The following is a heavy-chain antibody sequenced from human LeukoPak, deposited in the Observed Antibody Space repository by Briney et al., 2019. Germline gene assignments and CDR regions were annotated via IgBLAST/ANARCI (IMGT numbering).Heavy chain of an antibody. CDR1: GGSVSSYY. CDR2: LSKSGNT. V-gene: IGHV4-59*02. Sequence: PSETLSLTCTVSGGSVSSYYWSWIRLPPGKGLEWIGYLSKSGNTNYSPSLKSRVTIFGDTSKNQFFLKLSSVTAADTAVYYCARARYVNSFYAFDIWGQGTLVTVSS. CDR3: ARARYVNSFYAFDI. D-gene: IGHD3-9*01. J-gene: IGHJ3*02.